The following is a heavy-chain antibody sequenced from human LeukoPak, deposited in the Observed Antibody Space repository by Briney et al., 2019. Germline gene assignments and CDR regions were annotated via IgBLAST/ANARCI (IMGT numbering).Heavy chain of an antibody. CDR1: GYTFTSYG. CDR3: ARDVGYCSSTSCPSFDY. Sequence: ASVKVSCKASGYTFTSYGISWVRQAPGQGLEWMGWISAYNGNTNYVQKLQGRVTMTTDTSTSTAYMELRSLRSDDTAVYYCARDVGYCSSTSCPSFDYWGQGTLVTVSS. J-gene: IGHJ4*02. V-gene: IGHV1-18*04. CDR2: ISAYNGNT. D-gene: IGHD2-2*01.